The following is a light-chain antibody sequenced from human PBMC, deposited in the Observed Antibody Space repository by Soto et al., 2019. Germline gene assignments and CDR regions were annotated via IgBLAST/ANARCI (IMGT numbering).Light chain of an antibody. J-gene: IGKJ3*01. CDR3: QQYGSSPFT. CDR1: QTITLNY. V-gene: IGKV3-20*01. CDR2: GVS. Sequence: EIVLTQSPGTLSLSPGERATLSCRASQTITLNYLAWYQQKPGQAPRLLIYGVSTRATGIPDKFSGSGFGTDFTLTSSRLEPEDFAVYYCQQYGSSPFTFGPGSKVDIK.